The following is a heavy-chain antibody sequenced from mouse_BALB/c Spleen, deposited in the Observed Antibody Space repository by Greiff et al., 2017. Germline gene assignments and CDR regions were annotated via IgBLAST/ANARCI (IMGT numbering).Heavy chain of an antibody. CDR2: INPSTGYT. Sequence: VQLVESGAELAKPGASVKMSCKASGYTFTSYWMHWVKQRPGQGLEWIGYINPSTGYTEYNQKFKDKATLTADKSSSTAYMQLSSLTSEDSAVYYCARSGYYGAMDYWGQGTSVTVSS. J-gene: IGHJ4*01. V-gene: IGHV1-7*01. CDR1: GYTFTSYW. D-gene: IGHD1-1*01. CDR3: ARSGYYGAMDY.